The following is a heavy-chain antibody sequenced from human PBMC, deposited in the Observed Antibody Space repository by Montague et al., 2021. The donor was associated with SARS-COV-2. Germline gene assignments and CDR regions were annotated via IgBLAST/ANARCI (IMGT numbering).Heavy chain of an antibody. D-gene: IGHD3-3*01. V-gene: IGHV4-39*01. J-gene: IGHJ5*02. CDR3: ATGLRFLEWLLLSWFDP. CDR1: GGSISSSSYY. CDR2: KYYSGST. Sequence: SETLSLTCTVSGGSISSSSYYWGWIRQPPGKGLEWIGRKYYSGSTYYNPSLKSRVTISVDTSKNHFSLRLSSVTAADTAVYYCATGLRFLEWLLLSWFDPWGQGTLVTVSS.